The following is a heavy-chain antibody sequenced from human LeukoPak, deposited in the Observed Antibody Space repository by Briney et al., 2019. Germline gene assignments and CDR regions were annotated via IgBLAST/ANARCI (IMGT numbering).Heavy chain of an antibody. CDR2: IKQDGSEK. D-gene: IGHD6-13*01. V-gene: IGHV3-7*01. CDR3: ASEGDSSTWRFDY. Sequence: GGSLRLSCAASGFTFSNYWMSWVRQAPGKGLEWVANIKQDGSEKYYVDSVKGRFTISRDNAKNSLYLQMNSLRAEDTAVYFCASEGDSSTWRFDYWGQGTLVTVSS. CDR1: GFTFSNYW. J-gene: IGHJ4*02.